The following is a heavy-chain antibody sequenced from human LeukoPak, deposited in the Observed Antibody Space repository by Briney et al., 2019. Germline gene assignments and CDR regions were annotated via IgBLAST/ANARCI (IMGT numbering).Heavy chain of an antibody. CDR2: IYYSGST. Sequence: SETLSLTRTVSGGSISSGGYYWSWIRQHPGKGLEWIGYIYYSGSTYYNPSLKSRVTISVDTSKNQFSLKLSSVTAADTAVYYCAREGGLWYFDLWGRGTLVTVSS. J-gene: IGHJ2*01. V-gene: IGHV4-31*03. CDR1: GGSISSGGYY. CDR3: AREGGLWYFDL.